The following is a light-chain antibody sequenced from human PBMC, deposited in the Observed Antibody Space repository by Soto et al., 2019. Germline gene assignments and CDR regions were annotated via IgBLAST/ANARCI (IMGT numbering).Light chain of an antibody. Sequence: EIVLTQSPGTLSLSPGERATLSCSAIQSVSSTYVAWYQQRPGQTPKLLIYEASTRATGIPERFSGSGSGTDVTLTITRLEPEDSEVYFCQQYTGPPTTCGQGTRLEIK. CDR3: QQYTGPPTT. V-gene: IGKV3-20*01. CDR1: QSVSSTY. CDR2: EAS. J-gene: IGKJ5*01.